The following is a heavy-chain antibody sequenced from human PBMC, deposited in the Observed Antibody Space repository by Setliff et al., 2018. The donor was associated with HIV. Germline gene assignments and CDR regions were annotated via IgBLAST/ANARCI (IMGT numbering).Heavy chain of an antibody. CDR2: IYWNNNK. J-gene: IGHJ4*02. V-gene: IGHV2-5*01. CDR3: AYSGRQLRGPYFDF. D-gene: IGHD1-1*01. Sequence: SGPTLVNPTQTLTLTCTFSELSLSTSGVGVGWIRQSPGKALEWLAFIYWNNNKHYSTSLKSRLTVTKDTSKNRVVFTMTNMDPVDTATYYCAYSGRQLRGPYFDFWGQGTPVTVSS. CDR1: ELSLSTSGVG.